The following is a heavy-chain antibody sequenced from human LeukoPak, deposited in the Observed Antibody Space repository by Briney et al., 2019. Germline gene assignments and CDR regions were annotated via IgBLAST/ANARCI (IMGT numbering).Heavy chain of an antibody. D-gene: IGHD3-3*01. J-gene: IGHJ4*02. CDR1: GFTFSSYE. CDR2: ISSSGSTI. V-gene: IGHV3-48*03. Sequence: PGGSLRLSCAASGFTFSSYEMNWVRQAPGKGLEWVSYISSSGSTIYYADSVKGRFTISRDNAKNSLYLQMNSLRVEDTAVYYCATLFGVAAIDYWGQGTLVTVSS. CDR3: ATLFGVAAIDY.